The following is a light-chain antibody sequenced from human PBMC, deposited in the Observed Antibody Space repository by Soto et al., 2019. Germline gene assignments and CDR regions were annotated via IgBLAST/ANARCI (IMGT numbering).Light chain of an antibody. Sequence: EIVLTQSPGPLSLSPGARGTLSCRASQSVTSNSVAWYQQKPGQAPRLLIYGASSRVAGIPDRFRGAGSGTDFTLTISRLEPEDFAVYVCQQYGSSPPTFGQGTKV. J-gene: IGKJ1*01. CDR2: GAS. CDR3: QQYGSSPPT. CDR1: QSVTSNS. V-gene: IGKV3-20*01.